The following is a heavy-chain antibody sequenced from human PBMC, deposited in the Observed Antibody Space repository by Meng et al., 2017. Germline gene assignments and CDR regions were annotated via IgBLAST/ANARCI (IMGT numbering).Heavy chain of an antibody. CDR3: AKMSSSWSLH. J-gene: IGHJ4*02. V-gene: IGHV3-7*03. CDR1: GFTFSSYW. D-gene: IGHD6-13*01. CDR2: IKQDGSEK. Sequence: GGSLRLSCAASGFTFSSYWMSWVRQAPGKGLEWVANIKQDGSEKYYVDSVKGRFTISRDNSKNTLYLQMNSLRAEDTAVYYCAKMSSSWSLHWGQGTLVTVSS.